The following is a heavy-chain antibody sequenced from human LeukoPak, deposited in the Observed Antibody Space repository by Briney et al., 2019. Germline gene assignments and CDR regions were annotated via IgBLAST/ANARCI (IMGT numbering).Heavy chain of an antibody. D-gene: IGHD5-12*01. V-gene: IGHV3-21*01. Sequence: GGSLRLSCAASGFTFSSYSMNWVRQAPGKGLEWVSSISSSSSYIYYADSVKGRFTISRDNAKNSLYLQMNSLRAEDTAVYYCARDPLGGCSGYAGYYGMDVWGQGTTVTVSS. J-gene: IGHJ6*02. CDR2: ISSSSSYI. CDR1: GFTFSSYS. CDR3: ARDPLGGCSGYAGYYGMDV.